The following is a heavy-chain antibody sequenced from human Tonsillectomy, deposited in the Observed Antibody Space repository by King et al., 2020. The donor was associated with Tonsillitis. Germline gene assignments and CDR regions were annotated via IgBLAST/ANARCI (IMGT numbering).Heavy chain of an antibody. V-gene: IGHV4-39*01. J-gene: IGHJ4*02. D-gene: IGHD3-22*01. CDR1: GDSISSTSYY. CDR3: ATPCGYDSSAYYTKNYFDY. CDR2: IYYSGIT. Sequence: QLQESGPGLVKPSETLSLTCTVSGDSISSTSYYWGWIRQPPGKGLEWIGSIYYSGITYYNPSLKSRVIISVDTSKNQFSLKLSSVTAADTAVYYCATPCGYDSSAYYTKNYFDYWGQGTLVTVSS.